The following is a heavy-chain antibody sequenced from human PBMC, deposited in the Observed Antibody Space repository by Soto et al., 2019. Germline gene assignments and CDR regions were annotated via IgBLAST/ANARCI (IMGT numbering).Heavy chain of an antibody. D-gene: IGHD3-22*01. J-gene: IGHJ4*02. Sequence: PSETLSLTXTVSGGSISSSSYYWGWIRQPPGKGLEWIGSIYYSGSTYYNPSLKSRVTISVDTSKNQFSLKLSSVTAADTAVYYCARDNYYDSSGYPNYFDYWGQGTLVTVSS. CDR2: IYYSGST. V-gene: IGHV4-39*01. CDR1: GGSISSSSYY. CDR3: ARDNYYDSSGYPNYFDY.